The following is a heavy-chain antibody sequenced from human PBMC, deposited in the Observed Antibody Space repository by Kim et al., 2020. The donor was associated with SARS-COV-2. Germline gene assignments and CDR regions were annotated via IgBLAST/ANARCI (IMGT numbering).Heavy chain of an antibody. D-gene: IGHD3-22*01. J-gene: IGHJ1*01. V-gene: IGHV3-23*01. Sequence: KGRFTISRDNSKNTLYLQMNSLRAEDTAVYYCAKDHKYYYDSSGYFYFQHWGQGTLVTVSS. CDR3: AKDHKYYYDSSGYFYFQH.